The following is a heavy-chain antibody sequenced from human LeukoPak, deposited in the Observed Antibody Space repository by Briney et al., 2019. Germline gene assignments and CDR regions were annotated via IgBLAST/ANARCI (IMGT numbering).Heavy chain of an antibody. J-gene: IGHJ3*02. D-gene: IGHD5-18*01. CDR2: IYPGDSDT. V-gene: IGHV5-51*01. Sequence: GESLKISRKGSGYSFTSYWIGWVRQMPGKGLEWMGIIYPGDSDTRYSPSFQGQVTISADKSISTAYLQWSSLKASDTAMYYCASAYSYGNDAFDIWGQGTMVTVSS. CDR3: ASAYSYGNDAFDI. CDR1: GYSFTSYW.